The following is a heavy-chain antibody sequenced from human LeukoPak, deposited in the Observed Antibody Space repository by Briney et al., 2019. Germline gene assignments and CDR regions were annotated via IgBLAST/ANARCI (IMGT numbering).Heavy chain of an antibody. D-gene: IGHD1-14*01. CDR1: GGSISSSSYY. Sequence: SETLSLTCTVSGGSISSSSYYWGWIRQPPGKGLEWIGSIYYSGSTYYNPSLKSRVTISVDTSKNQFSLKLSSVTAADTAVYYCARVIGGKPAGWFDPWGQGTLVTVSS. CDR2: IYYSGST. J-gene: IGHJ5*02. V-gene: IGHV4-39*07. CDR3: ARVIGGKPAGWFDP.